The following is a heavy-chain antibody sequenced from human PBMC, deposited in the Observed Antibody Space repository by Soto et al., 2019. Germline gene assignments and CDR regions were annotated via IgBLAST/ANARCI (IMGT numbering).Heavy chain of an antibody. Sequence: ASVKVSCKASGYTFTSYGISWVRQAPGQGLEWMGWISAYNGNTNYAQKLQGRVTMTTDTSRSTAYMELRSLRSDDTAVYYCARVGTLLWFGELLRGSWFDPWGQGTLVTVSS. CDR2: ISAYNGNT. J-gene: IGHJ5*02. D-gene: IGHD3-10*01. CDR3: ARVGTLLWFGELLRGSWFDP. V-gene: IGHV1-18*01. CDR1: GYTFTSYG.